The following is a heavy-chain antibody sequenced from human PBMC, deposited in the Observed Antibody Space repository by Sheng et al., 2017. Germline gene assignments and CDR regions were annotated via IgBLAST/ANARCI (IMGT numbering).Heavy chain of an antibody. Sequence: HVPLVQSGAEVKKPGSSVKVSCKASGGTFSKFAISWVRQAPGQGLEWMGGIIPILGTIDYAQKFQGRVTISTDASTTTAYMELSSLRPDDTAVYYCASGADSPMVGGTRYYFYYMDVWGEGTTVTVSS. V-gene: IGHV1-69*05. CDR1: GGTFSKFA. D-gene: IGHD3-10*01. CDR3: ASGADSPMVGGTRYYFYYMDV. J-gene: IGHJ6*03. CDR2: IIPILGTI.